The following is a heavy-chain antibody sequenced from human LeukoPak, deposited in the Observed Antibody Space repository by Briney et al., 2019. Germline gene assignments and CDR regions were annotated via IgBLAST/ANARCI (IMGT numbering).Heavy chain of an antibody. D-gene: IGHD4/OR15-4a*01. CDR1: GYTFTGYY. J-gene: IGHJ3*02. Sequence: ASVTVSCTASGYTFTGYYIHWVRQAPGQGLEWMGRINPNSGDTNYAQKFQGRVTVTRDTSISTAYMELSRLRSDDTAVYFCARAGALYDAFDIWGQGTMVTVSS. CDR3: ARAGALYDAFDI. V-gene: IGHV1-2*06. CDR2: INPNSGDT.